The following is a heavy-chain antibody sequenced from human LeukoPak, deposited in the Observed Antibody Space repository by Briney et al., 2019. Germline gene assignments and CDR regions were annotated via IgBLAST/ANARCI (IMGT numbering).Heavy chain of an antibody. CDR3: AREYYYGSLGDAFDI. J-gene: IGHJ3*02. D-gene: IGHD3-10*01. CDR2: ISSSGSTM. Sequence: GGSLRLSCAASGFTFSSYEMNWVRQAPGKGLDWVSYISSSGSTMYYADSVKGRFTISRDSAKNSLYLQMNSLRAEDTAVYYCAREYYYGSLGDAFDIWGQGTMVTVSS. V-gene: IGHV3-48*03. CDR1: GFTFSSYE.